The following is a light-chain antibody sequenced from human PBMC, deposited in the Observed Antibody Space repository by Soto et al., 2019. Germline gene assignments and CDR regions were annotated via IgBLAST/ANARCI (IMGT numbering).Light chain of an antibody. CDR2: AAS. CDR1: QSVSSSY. J-gene: IGKJ5*01. CDR3: QQRSNWFT. Sequence: ENVLTQSPGTLSLSPGERATLSCRASQSVSSSYLAWYQQRLGQAPRLLIYAASTRATGIPARFSGSGSGTDFTLTISSLEPEDFAVYYCQQRSNWFTFGQGTRLEI. V-gene: IGKV3D-20*02.